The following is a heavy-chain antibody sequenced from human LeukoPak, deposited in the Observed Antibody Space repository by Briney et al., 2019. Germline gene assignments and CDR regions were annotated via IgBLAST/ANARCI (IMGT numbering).Heavy chain of an antibody. J-gene: IGHJ5*02. CDR2: ISSGSTI. CDR1: GFTFSDYY. Sequence: GGSLRLSCAASGFTFSDYYMSWIRQAPGKGLEWVSYISSGSTIYYADSVKGRFTISRDNAENSLYLQMNSLRAEDTAVYYCARAYGDYRATNWFDPWGQGTLVTVSS. V-gene: IGHV3-11*04. CDR3: ARAYGDYRATNWFDP. D-gene: IGHD4-17*01.